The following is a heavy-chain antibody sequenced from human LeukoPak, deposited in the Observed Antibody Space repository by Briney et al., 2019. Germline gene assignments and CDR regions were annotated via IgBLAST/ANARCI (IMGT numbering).Heavy chain of an antibody. D-gene: IGHD2-2*01. CDR2: ISGSGGST. CDR3: AKDSEDCSSTSCYFDY. CDR1: GFTFTSYS. Sequence: GGSLRLSCAASGFTFTSYSMNWVRQAPGKGLEWVSAISGSGGSTYYADSVKGRFTISRDNSKNTLYLRMNSLRAEDTAVYYCAKDSEDCSSTSCYFDYWGQGTLVTVSS. V-gene: IGHV3-23*01. J-gene: IGHJ4*02.